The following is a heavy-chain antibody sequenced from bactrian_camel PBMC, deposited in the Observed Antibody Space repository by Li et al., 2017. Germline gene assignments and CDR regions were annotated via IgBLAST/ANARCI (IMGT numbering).Heavy chain of an antibody. CDR2: RYAWLSDT. CDR3: ATLNRFRTSCPLATGPYARYFYDN. D-gene: IGHD3*01. V-gene: IGHV3-2*01. J-gene: IGHJ4*01. CDR1: GFTFSTYW. Sequence: HVQLVESGGGLVQPGGSLRLSCAASGFTFSTYWMFWVRQAPGKGLEWLSSRYAWLSDTYYADSVKGRFTISRDNAMNTLDLQMNSLKPEDTATYYCATLNRFRTSCPLATGPYARYFYDNWGQGTQVTVS.